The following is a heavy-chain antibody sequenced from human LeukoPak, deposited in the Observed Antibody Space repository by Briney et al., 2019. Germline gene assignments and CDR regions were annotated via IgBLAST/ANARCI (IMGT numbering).Heavy chain of an antibody. CDR3: ARDSRDCGDYKWFDP. CDR2: IYRDGNT. J-gene: IGHJ5*02. D-gene: IGHD4-17*01. CDR1: DGSVSSSVW. V-gene: IGHV4/OR15-8*02. Sequence: SETLSLTCTVSDGSVSSSVWWTWVRQSPEKGLEWIGEIYRDGNTDYNPSLKSRATISMDKSNNQFSLKLRSVTAADTAVYYCARDSRDCGDYKWFDPWGQGTLVTVSS.